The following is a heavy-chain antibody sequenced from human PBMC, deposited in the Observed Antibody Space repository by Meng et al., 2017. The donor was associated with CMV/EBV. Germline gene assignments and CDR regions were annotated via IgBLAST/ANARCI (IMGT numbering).Heavy chain of an antibody. CDR2: ISGAGINT. Sequence: LSCAASGFTFSSYAMSWVRQAPGKGLEWVASISGAGINTYYADFVKGRFTISRDNSQDTLYLQLNSLGADDTALYYCAKDQRIWGVGGQGTLVTVSS. D-gene: IGHD3-3*01. CDR3: AKDQRIWGV. CDR1: GFTFSSYA. J-gene: IGHJ4*02. V-gene: IGHV3-23*01.